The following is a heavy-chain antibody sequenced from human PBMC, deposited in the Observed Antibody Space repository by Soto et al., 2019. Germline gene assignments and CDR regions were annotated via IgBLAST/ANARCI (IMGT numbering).Heavy chain of an antibody. CDR2: IDPGDSEV. V-gene: IGHV5-51*01. Sequence: GESLKISCKASGYSFANYWIGWVRQKPGKGLEHMGIIDPGDSEVRYSPSFQGQVTISADKSITTAYLQWSSLKASDTAMYYCARHSDYDSSGYYYAPHFDYWGQGTLVTVSS. J-gene: IGHJ4*02. CDR3: ARHSDYDSSGYYYAPHFDY. CDR1: GYSFANYW. D-gene: IGHD3-22*01.